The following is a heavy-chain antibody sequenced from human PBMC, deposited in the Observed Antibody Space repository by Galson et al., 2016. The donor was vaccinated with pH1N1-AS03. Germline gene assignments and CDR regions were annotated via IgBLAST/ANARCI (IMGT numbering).Heavy chain of an antibody. V-gene: IGHV5-51*01. D-gene: IGHD3-3*01. J-gene: IGHJ6*02. CDR2: IYPADSST. CDR1: GYTFSNHW. CDR3: ARQQDGRGSGLEWLFWYGMDV. Sequence: QSGAEVKKPGESLKISCKVSGYTFSNHWIGWVRQMPGKGLEWMGIIYPADSSTTYSPSFQGQVTLSAAQSISTAYLQWSSLRASDTAMYFCARQQDGRGSGLEWLFWYGMDVWGQGTTVIVSS.